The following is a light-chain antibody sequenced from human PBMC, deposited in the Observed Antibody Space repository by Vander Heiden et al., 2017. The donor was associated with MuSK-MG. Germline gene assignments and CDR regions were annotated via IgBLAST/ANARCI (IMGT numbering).Light chain of an antibody. J-gene: IGKJ4*01. CDR2: AAS. Sequence: DIQMTQSPSSLSASVGDRVTITCRASQSISSYLNWYQQKPGKAPKLLIYAASSFQSAVPSRFSGTGSGTDFTLSIMSLQPEDFATYYCHGSSSTRLTFGGGTKVEIK. CDR1: QSISSY. CDR3: HGSSSTRLT. V-gene: IGKV1-39*01.